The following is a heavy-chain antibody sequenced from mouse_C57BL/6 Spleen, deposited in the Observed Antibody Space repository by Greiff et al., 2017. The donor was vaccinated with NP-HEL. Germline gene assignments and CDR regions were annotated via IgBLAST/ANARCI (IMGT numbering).Heavy chain of an antibody. CDR1: GYTFTSYW. D-gene: IGHD1-1*01. CDR2: IHPNSGST. CDR3: ARSSITTVPYWYFDV. J-gene: IGHJ1*03. Sequence: QVQLQQPGAELVKPGASVKLSCKASGYTFTSYWMHWVKQRPGQGLEWIGMIHPNSGSTNYNEKFKSKATLTVDKSSSTAYMQLSSLTSEDSAVYYCARSSITTVPYWYFDVWGTGTTVTVSS. V-gene: IGHV1-64*01.